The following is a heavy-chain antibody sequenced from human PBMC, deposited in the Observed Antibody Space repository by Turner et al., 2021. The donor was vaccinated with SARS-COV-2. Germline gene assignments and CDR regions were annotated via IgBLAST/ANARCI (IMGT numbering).Heavy chain of an antibody. CDR1: GFNLTEIF. CDR3: PTDPVGWARDHY. CDR2: GDLEDRET. D-gene: IGHD1-26*01. V-gene: IGHV1-24*01. J-gene: IGHJ4*02. Sequence: QVPLVQSGAEMKRPAASVKVSCKVSGFNLTEIFIHWVRQAPVKGLEWMGGGDLEDRETNYAQKLQGRDTMTEDTCTDIAYMDLSSLSSDDTAVYGCPTDPVGWARDHYCGQGTLGTVS.